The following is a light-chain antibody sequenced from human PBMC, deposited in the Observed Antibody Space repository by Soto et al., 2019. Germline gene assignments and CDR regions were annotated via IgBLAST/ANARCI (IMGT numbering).Light chain of an antibody. CDR3: QQYNNWPGT. J-gene: IGKJ1*01. Sequence: EIGMTQSPATLSVSPGERATLSCRASQSVSSNLAWYQQKPGQAPRLLIYGASIRATGIPARFSGSGSGTEFTLTISSLQSEDFAVYYCQQYNNWPGTFGQGTKVDIK. CDR2: GAS. V-gene: IGKV3D-15*01. CDR1: QSVSSN.